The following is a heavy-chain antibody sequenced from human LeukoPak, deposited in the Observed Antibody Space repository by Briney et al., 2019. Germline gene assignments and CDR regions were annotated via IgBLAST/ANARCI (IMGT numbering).Heavy chain of an antibody. V-gene: IGHV3-30*04. CDR3: AKDRYVTMVRGAMGYFDY. CDR1: GFTFSSYA. J-gene: IGHJ4*02. Sequence: GGSLRLSCAASGFTFSSYAMHWVRQAPGKGLEWVAVISYDGSNKYYADSVKGRFTISRDNSKNTLYLQMNSLRAEDTAVYYCAKDRYVTMVRGAMGYFDYWGQGTLVTVSS. CDR2: ISYDGSNK. D-gene: IGHD3-10*01.